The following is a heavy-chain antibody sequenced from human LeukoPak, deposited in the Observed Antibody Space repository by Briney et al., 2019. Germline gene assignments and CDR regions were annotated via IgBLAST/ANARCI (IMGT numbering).Heavy chain of an antibody. J-gene: IGHJ3*02. Sequence: SETLSLTCTVSGGSISSYYWSWIRQPRGKGLEGIGYIYYSGSTNYNPSLKSRVTISVDTSKNQFSLKLSSVTAADTAVYYCARIGNGDYYDSSGYYAPTDAFDIWGQGTMVTVSS. D-gene: IGHD3-22*01. CDR3: ARIGNGDYYDSSGYYAPTDAFDI. CDR2: IYYSGST. CDR1: GGSISSYY. V-gene: IGHV4-59*12.